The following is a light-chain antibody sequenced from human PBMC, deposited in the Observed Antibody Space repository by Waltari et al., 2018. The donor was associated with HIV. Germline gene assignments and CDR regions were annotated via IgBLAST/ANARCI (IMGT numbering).Light chain of an antibody. Sequence: YELTQPPSVSVSQGQMAKINCFGDVFTEKYGHWFQQKSGQAPLRVIYEDSKRPSGSPERFSGSTSGTTTTLTISGAQVDDEGDYYCDSTDSAGTLVVFGGGTKLTVL. CDR1: VFTEKY. V-gene: IGLV3-10*01. J-gene: IGLJ2*01. CDR3: DSTDSAGTLVV. CDR2: EDS.